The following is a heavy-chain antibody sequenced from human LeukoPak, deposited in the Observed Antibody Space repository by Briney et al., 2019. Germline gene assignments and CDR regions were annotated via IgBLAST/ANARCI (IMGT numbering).Heavy chain of an antibody. V-gene: IGHV3-11*01. CDR3: ASAIYCGGDCYNYYYYGTDV. CDR2: ISSSGSTI. J-gene: IGHJ6*02. D-gene: IGHD2-21*02. Sequence: GGSLRLSCAASGFTFSDYYMSWIRQAPGKGLEWVSYISSSGSTIYYADSVKGRFTISRDNAKNSLYLQMNSLRAEDTAVYYCASAIYCGGDCYNYYYYGTDVWGQGTTVTVSS. CDR1: GFTFSDYY.